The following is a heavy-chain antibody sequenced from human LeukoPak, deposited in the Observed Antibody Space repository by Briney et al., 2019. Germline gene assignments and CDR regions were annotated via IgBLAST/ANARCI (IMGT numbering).Heavy chain of an antibody. D-gene: IGHD3-10*01. J-gene: IGHJ4*02. CDR1: GFTFSSYG. CDR2: ISYDGSNK. V-gene: IGHV3-30*18. CDR3: AKGSWFGEL. Sequence: GGSLRLSCAACGFTFSSYGMHWVREAPGKGLEWVAVISYDGSNKYYADSVKGRFTISRDNSKNTLYLQMNSLRAEDTAVYYCAKGSWFGELWGQGTLVTVSP.